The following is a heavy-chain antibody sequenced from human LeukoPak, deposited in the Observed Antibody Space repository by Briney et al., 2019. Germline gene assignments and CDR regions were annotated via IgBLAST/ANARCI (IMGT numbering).Heavy chain of an antibody. CDR3: ARRVNYYDSSGYYYQGAFDI. D-gene: IGHD3-22*01. J-gene: IGHJ3*02. Sequence: GESLKISCKGSGYHFTSYWIGWVRRIPGKGLEWMWIIYPRDSHPIYSPSFQCHVTISADKSVTTAYLQWSSLKDSDTAIYYCARRVNYYDSSGYYYQGAFDIWGQGTMVTVSS. CDR2: IYPRDSHP. CDR1: GYHFTSYW. V-gene: IGHV5-51*01.